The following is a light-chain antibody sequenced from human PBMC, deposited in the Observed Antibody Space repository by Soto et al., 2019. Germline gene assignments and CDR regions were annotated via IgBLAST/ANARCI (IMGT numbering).Light chain of an antibody. CDR2: GAS. J-gene: IGKJ2*01. V-gene: IGKV3-20*01. CDR3: QQYGTSPPFT. CDR1: QSVSSTY. Sequence: EIVLSQSPGTLSLSPGERATLSCRASQSVSSTYLAWYQQKPGQAPRVLVYGASNRATGIPDRFSGSGSGTDFTLTISSLEPEDFAVYFCQQYGTSPPFTFGQGTK.